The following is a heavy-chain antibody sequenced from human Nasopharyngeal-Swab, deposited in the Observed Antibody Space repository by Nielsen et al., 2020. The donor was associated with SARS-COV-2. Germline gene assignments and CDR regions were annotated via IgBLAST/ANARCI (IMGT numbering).Heavy chain of an antibody. CDR2: IIPIFGTA. J-gene: IGHJ4*02. V-gene: IGHV1-69*13. CDR3: AREGYYGSGSYAPFDY. D-gene: IGHD3-10*01. CDR1: GGTFSSYA. Sequence: SVKVSCKASGGTFSSYAISWVRQAPGQGLEWMGGIIPIFGTANYVQKFQGRVTITADESTSTAYMELSSLRSEDTAVYYCAREGYYGSGSYAPFDYWGQGTLVTVSS.